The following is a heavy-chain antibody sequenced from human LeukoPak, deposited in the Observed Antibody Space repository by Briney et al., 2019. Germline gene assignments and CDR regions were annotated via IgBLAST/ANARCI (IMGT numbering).Heavy chain of an antibody. J-gene: IGHJ6*02. Sequence: PSETLSLTCTVSGGSISSYYRRWIRQPAGKGLEWIGRIYTSGSTNYNPSPKSRVTMSVDTSKNNFFLMLSSVTGADTAVYCCPRDMRYCSGCSCYPETDYYYYGMDVWGQGTTVTVSS. CDR3: PRDMRYCSGCSCYPETDYYYYGMDV. D-gene: IGHD2-15*01. CDR2: IYTSGST. V-gene: IGHV4-4*07. CDR1: GGSISSYY.